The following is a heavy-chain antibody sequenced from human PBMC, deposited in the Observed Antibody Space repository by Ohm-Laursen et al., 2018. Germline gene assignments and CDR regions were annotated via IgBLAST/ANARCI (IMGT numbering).Heavy chain of an antibody. CDR1: SGAINSGGSY. CDR2: INHRGTT. J-gene: IGHJ5*02. Sequence: TLSLACTVSSGAINSGGSYWTWIRQHPRRGLEWIGEINHRGTTNYKSSLKSRVTISVDTSKNQLSLELTSVTAADTALYYCARGLWWFDPWGQGTLVTVSS. CDR3: ARGLWWFDP. V-gene: IGHV4-31*03.